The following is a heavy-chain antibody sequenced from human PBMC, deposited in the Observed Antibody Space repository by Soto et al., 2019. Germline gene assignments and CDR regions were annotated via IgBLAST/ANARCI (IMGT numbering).Heavy chain of an antibody. CDR3: ARDRSSYSSSSGSLVWFDP. CDR1: GGSISSSNW. CDR2: IYHSGST. D-gene: IGHD6-13*01. V-gene: IGHV4-4*02. Sequence: SETLSLTCAVSGGSISSSNWWSWVRQPPGKGLEWIGEIYHSGSTNYNPSLKSRVTISVDKSKNQFSLKLSSVTAADTAVYYCARDRSSYSSSSGSLVWFDPWGQGTLVTVSS. J-gene: IGHJ5*02.